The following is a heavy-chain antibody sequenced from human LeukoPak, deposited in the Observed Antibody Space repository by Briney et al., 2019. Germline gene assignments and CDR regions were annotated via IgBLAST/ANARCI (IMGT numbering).Heavy chain of an antibody. CDR1: GYSFTIYG. V-gene: IGHV1-18*01. CDR3: ARDTGEWLLPQAVDY. Sequence: ASVKVSCKSSGYSFTIYGISWLRHAPGQGLEWMGWISGYNGKTKYGQHLQGRGIMTTDTSTSTAYMYLRSLRSNDTAVYYCARDTGEWLLPQAVDYWGQGTLVVVSS. CDR2: ISGYNGKT. D-gene: IGHD3-3*01. J-gene: IGHJ4*02.